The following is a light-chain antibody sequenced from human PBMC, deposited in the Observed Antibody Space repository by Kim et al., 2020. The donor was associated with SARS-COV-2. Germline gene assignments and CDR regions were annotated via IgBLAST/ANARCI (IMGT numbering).Light chain of an antibody. CDR1: QSVSIY. V-gene: IGKV3-11*01. CDR3: QQRSNWWT. Sequence: SLSPGERATRSCSASQSVSIYLAWYQQKPGQAPRLLIYDASNRATGIPARFSGSGSGTDFTLTISSLEPEDFAVYYCQQRSNWWTFGQGTKVDIK. J-gene: IGKJ1*01. CDR2: DAS.